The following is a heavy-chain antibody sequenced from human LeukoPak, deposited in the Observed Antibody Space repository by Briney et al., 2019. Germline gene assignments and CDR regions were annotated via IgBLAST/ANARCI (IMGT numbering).Heavy chain of an antibody. D-gene: IGHD6-19*01. CDR1: GFTFSSYA. CDR2: ISSSGGTT. V-gene: IGHV3-23*01. J-gene: IGHJ4*02. Sequence: GGSLRLSCAASGFTFSSYAMNWVRQAPGKGLEWVSVISSSGGTTYSSDSVKGRFIISRDNSKNTLYLQMNSLRAEDTAVYYCAKAGVAVPATPEYCGQGTQVTVSS. CDR3: AKAGVAVPATPEY.